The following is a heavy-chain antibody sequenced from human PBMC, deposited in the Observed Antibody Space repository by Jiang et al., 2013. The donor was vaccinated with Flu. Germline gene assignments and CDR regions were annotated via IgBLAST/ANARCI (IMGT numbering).Heavy chain of an antibody. CDR1: GYTFTSYA. Sequence: QSGSELKKPGASVKVSCKASGYTFTSYAVNWVRQAPGQGLEWMGWININTGSPTYAQGFTGRFVFSLDTSVSTAYLQISSLKAEDTAVYYCARVEGQYSSSWYHYYYYYGMDVWGQGTTVTVSS. J-gene: IGHJ6*02. CDR3: ARVEGQYSSSWYHYYYYYGMDV. D-gene: IGHD6-13*01. V-gene: IGHV7-4-1*02. CDR2: ININTGSP.